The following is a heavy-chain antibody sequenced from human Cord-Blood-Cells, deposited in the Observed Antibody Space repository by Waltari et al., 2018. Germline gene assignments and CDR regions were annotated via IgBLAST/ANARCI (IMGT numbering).Heavy chain of an antibody. D-gene: IGHD2-21*02. Sequence: QVQLVQSGAEVKKPGSSVKVSCKASGGTFSSYAISWVRQAPGQGLEWMGGIIPIFGTASYAQKFQGRVTITADESTSTAYMELSSLRSEDTAVYYCARDTAYCGGDCYSAFDIWGQGTMVTVSS. V-gene: IGHV1-69*01. J-gene: IGHJ3*02. CDR3: ARDTAYCGGDCYSAFDI. CDR1: GGTFSSYA. CDR2: IIPIFGTA.